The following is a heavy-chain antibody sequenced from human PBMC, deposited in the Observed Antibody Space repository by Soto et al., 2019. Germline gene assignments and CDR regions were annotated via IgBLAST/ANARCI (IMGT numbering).Heavy chain of an antibody. D-gene: IGHD3-22*01. Sequence: GGSLRLSCAASGFTFSSYAMSWARQAPGKGLEWVSAISGSGGSTYYADSVKGRFTISRDNSKNTLYLQMNSLRAEDTAVYYCAKDAPYYYDSRVLGYFDYWGQGTLVT. V-gene: IGHV3-23*01. CDR1: GFTFSSYA. CDR2: ISGSGGST. CDR3: AKDAPYYYDSRVLGYFDY. J-gene: IGHJ4*02.